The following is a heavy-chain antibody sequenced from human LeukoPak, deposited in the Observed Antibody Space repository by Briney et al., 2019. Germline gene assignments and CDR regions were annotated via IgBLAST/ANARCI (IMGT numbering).Heavy chain of an antibody. Sequence: PGGSLRLSCGASGFSFSSYAMNWVCQAPGKGLEWVSTISGSGGSTYYVDSVKGRFTISRDNSKNTLYLQMNSLRAEDTAVYYCAKDLGGSYYLYYYYGMDVWGQGTTVTVSS. V-gene: IGHV3-23*01. J-gene: IGHJ6*02. D-gene: IGHD1-26*01. CDR1: GFSFSSYA. CDR2: ISGSGGST. CDR3: AKDLGGSYYLYYYYGMDV.